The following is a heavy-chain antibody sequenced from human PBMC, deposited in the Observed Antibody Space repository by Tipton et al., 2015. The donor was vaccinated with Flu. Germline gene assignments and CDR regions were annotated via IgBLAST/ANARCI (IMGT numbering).Heavy chain of an antibody. D-gene: IGHD4-11*01. CDR2: IFHTGST. CDR3: ARRDYSNYVSDPKNWFDP. Sequence: GLVKPSETLSLTCNVSGGSISSSSDYWGWIRQPPGKGLEWIGHIFHTGSTYHKPSLKSRVTISINTSKNQFSLKVFSVTAADTAVYYCARRDYSNYVSDPKNWFDPWGQGILVTVSS. J-gene: IGHJ5*02. V-gene: IGHV4-39*07. CDR1: GGSISSSSDY.